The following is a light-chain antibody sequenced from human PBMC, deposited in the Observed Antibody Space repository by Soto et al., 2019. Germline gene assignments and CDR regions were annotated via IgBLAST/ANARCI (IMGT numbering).Light chain of an antibody. CDR1: SSDGGGYNY. V-gene: IGLV2-14*01. J-gene: IGLJ1*01. CDR2: DVS. Sequence: QSALTPPASVSGSPGQSITISCTGTSSDGGGYNYVSWYQQHPGKAPKLMICDVSNRPSGVSSRFSASKSGNTASLTISGLQAEDEADYYCCSFTSTSTPYVFGSGTKVTVL. CDR3: CSFTSTSTPYV.